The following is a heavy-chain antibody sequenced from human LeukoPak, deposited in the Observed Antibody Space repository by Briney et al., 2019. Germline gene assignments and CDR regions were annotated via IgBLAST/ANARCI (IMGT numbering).Heavy chain of an antibody. Sequence: PSETLSLTCAVYGGSFSGYYWSWIRQPPGKGLEWIGEINHSGSTNYNPSLKSRVTISVDTSKNQFSLRLNSVTAADTAVYYCARENTMVRGAFDAFDIWGQGTMVTVSS. V-gene: IGHV4-34*01. J-gene: IGHJ3*02. CDR1: GGSFSGYY. D-gene: IGHD3-10*01. CDR3: ARENTMVRGAFDAFDI. CDR2: INHSGST.